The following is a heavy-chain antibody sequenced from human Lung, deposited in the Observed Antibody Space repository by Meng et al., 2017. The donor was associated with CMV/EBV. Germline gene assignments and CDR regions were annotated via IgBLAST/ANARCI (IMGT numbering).Heavy chain of an antibody. CDR1: GFTFSSYE. CDR2: ITSDGNDK. Sequence: GGSLRLSCTASGFTFSSYEMNWVRQAPGKGLEWVALITSDGNDKYYADSVKGRFTISRDNSKNTLYLQMHSLGGDDTAVYYCAGQYSTTYSFYFDYWGQGTLVTVSS. CDR3: AGQYSTTYSFYFDY. J-gene: IGHJ4*02. D-gene: IGHD2-2*01. V-gene: IGHV3-30*02.